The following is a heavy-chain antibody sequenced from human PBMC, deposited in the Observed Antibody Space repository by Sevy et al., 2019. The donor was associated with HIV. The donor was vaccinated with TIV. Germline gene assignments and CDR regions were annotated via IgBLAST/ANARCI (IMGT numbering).Heavy chain of an antibody. J-gene: IGHJ4*02. V-gene: IGHV4-61*02. Sequence: SETLSLTCTVSGGSISSGNYYWSWIRQPAGKGLEWIGRIYTSGTTNYNPSLKSRATMSVDTSQNQFSLKLTSVTAADTAVYYCARSYYYDSSGNYVWYYFDSWGQGTLVTVSS. CDR3: ARSYYYDSSGNYVWYYFDS. D-gene: IGHD3-22*01. CDR2: IYTSGTT. CDR1: GGSISSGNYY.